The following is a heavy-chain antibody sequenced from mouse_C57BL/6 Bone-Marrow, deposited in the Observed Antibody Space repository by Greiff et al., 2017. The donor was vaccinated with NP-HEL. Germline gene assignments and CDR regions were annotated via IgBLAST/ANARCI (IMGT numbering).Heavy chain of an antibody. J-gene: IGHJ3*01. CDR1: GYTFTNYW. CDR3: ARLGGNYEGDWFAY. Sequence: VQLQQSGAELVRPGPSVKMSCKASGYTFTNYWIGWAKQRPGHGLEWIGDIYPGGGYTNYNEKFKGKATLTADKSSSTAYMQFSSLTSEDSAIYYCARLGGNYEGDWFAYWGQGTLVTVSA. CDR2: IYPGGGYT. D-gene: IGHD2-1*01. V-gene: IGHV1-63*01.